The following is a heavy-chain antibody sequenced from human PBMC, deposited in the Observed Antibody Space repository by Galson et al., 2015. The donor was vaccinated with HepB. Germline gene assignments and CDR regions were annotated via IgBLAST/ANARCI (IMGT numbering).Heavy chain of an antibody. CDR2: FDPEDGET. J-gene: IGHJ5*02. Sequence: SVKVSCKVSGYTLTELSMHWVRQAPGKGLEWMGGFDPEDGETIYAQEFQGRVTMTEDTSTDAAYMELSSLRSEDTAVYYCATGLSHCSSTSCPRHWFDPWGQGTLVTVSS. CDR1: GYTLTELS. CDR3: ATGLSHCSSTSCPRHWFDP. D-gene: IGHD2-2*01. V-gene: IGHV1-24*01.